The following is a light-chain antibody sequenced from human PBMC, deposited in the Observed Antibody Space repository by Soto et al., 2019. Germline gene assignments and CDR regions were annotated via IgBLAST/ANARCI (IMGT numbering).Light chain of an antibody. CDR3: SSYAGSNNWV. V-gene: IGLV2-8*01. J-gene: IGLJ3*02. Sequence: QSVLTQPPSASGSPGQSVTISCTGTSSDVGGYNYVSWYQQHPGKAPELMIYEFSKRPSGVPDRFSGSKSGNTASLTVSGLQAEDEADYYCSSYAGSNNWVFGGGTQLTVL. CDR1: SSDVGGYNY. CDR2: EFS.